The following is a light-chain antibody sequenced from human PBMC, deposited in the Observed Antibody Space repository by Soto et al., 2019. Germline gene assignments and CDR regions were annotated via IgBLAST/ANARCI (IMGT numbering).Light chain of an antibody. CDR3: CSYAVSFYV. CDR2: DVS. CDR1: SSDVGGYNY. V-gene: IGLV2-11*01. Sequence: QSALTQPRSVSGSPGQSVTISCTGTSSDVGGYNYVSWYQHHPGKAPKLMIYDVSKRPSGVPDRFSGSKSGNTASLTISGLQAEDEADYYCCSYAVSFYVFGTGTKLTVL. J-gene: IGLJ1*01.